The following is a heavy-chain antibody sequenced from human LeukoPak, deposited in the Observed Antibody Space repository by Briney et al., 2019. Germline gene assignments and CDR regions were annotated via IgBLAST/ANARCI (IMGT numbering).Heavy chain of an antibody. V-gene: IGHV3-30*02. J-gene: IGHJ4*02. CDR1: GFTFSSYA. CDR2: IHYDGSNN. CDR3: AKDHGSSDWYYFDY. D-gene: IGHD6-13*01. Sequence: PGGSLRLSCAASGFTFSSYAMHWVRQAPGKGLEWVAFIHYDGSNNHYADSVEGRFTISRDNSKNTLYLQINTLRADDTAVYYCAKDHGSSDWYYFDYWGQGTLVTVSS.